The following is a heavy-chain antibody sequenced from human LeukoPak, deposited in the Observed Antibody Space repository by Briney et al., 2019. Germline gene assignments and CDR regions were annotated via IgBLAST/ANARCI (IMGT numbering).Heavy chain of an antibody. CDR1: GFTFSSYA. CDR3: SAIAPLTGPDDY. V-gene: IGHV3-30-3*01. Sequence: GGSLRLSCAASGFTFSSYAMHWVRQAPGKGLEWVAVISYDGSNKYYADSVKGRFTISRDNSKNTLYLQMNSLRAEDTAVYYCSAIAPLTGPDDYWGQGTLVTVSS. D-gene: IGHD1-14*01. J-gene: IGHJ4*02. CDR2: ISYDGSNK.